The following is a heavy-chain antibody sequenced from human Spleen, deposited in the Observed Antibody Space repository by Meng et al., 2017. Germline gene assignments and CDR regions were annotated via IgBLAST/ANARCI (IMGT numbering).Heavy chain of an antibody. CDR3: AKGYGWYDS. J-gene: IGHJ5*01. CDR2: IKQTGST. Sequence: QRWGGWLLQHSVALALTCAVYGGAFIGYCWSWILQTPGKGLDGIGVIKQTGSTNYNPTLKSRVTISVDTSKNQFSLKLSSVTAADSAVYFCAKGYGWYDSWGQGTLVTVPS. V-gene: IGHV4-34*01. D-gene: IGHD3-10*01. CDR1: GGAFIGYC.